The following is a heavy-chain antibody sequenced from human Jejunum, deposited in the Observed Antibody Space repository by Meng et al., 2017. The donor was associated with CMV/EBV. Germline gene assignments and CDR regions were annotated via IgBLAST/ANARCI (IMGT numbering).Heavy chain of an antibody. V-gene: IGHV5-51*01. Sequence: FARDWIDWGRQMPGKGLEWIGIFYPGDSDVRYNPSFQGRVTLSADKSINTAYLRWSSLKASDTATYFCARQWDYDILSGYRGYFEYWGQGTLVTVSS. CDR2: FYPGDSDV. CDR1: FARDW. CDR3: ARQWDYDILSGYRGYFEY. J-gene: IGHJ4*02. D-gene: IGHD3-9*01.